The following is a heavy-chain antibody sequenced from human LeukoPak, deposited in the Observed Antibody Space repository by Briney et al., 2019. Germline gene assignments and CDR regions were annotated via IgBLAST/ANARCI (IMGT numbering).Heavy chain of an antibody. V-gene: IGHV3-73*01. CDR2: IRSKANSYAT. Sequence: GGSLRLSCAASGFTFSGSAMHWVRQASGKGLEWVGRIRSKANSYATAYAASVKGRFTISGDDSKNTAYLQMNSLKTEDTAVYYCTRHRIDCSSTSCSNLDYWGQGTLVTVSS. CDR1: GFTFSGSA. D-gene: IGHD2-2*01. CDR3: TRHRIDCSSTSCSNLDY. J-gene: IGHJ4*02.